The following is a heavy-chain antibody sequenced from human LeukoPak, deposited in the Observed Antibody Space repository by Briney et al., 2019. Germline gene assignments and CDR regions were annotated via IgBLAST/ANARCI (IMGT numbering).Heavy chain of an antibody. D-gene: IGHD2-15*01. CDR1: GFTFSSYA. V-gene: IGHV3-23*01. CDR2: ISGSGGST. CDR3: AKDRRRTHRVDYFDY. J-gene: IGHJ4*02. Sequence: GGSLRLSCAASGFTFSSYAMSWVRQAPGKGLEWVSTISGSGGSTYYADSVKGRFTISRDNSKNTLYLQMNSLRAEDTAVYYCAKDRRRTHRVDYFDYWGQGTLVTVSS.